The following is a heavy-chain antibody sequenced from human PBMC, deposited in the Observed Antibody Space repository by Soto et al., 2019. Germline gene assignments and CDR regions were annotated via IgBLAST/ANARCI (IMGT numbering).Heavy chain of an antibody. Sequence: PGGSLRPSCATSEFTFSGYVIHWVRQAPGKGLEWVALLSYDAINKYYADSVKGRFTVSRDDSKNTVFLQVNSLRPEDTAIYYCARDWGFRGLRATPAYWGQGTLVTVSS. J-gene: IGHJ4*02. D-gene: IGHD3-10*01. CDR3: ARDWGFRGLRATPAY. CDR1: EFTFSGYV. CDR2: LSYDAINK. V-gene: IGHV3-30-3*01.